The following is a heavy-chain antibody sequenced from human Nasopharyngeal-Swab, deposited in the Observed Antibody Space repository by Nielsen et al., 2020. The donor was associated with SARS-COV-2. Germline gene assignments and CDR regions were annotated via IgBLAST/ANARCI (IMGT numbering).Heavy chain of an antibody. Sequence: GESLKISCAASGFTFSSYGMHWVRQAPGKGLEWVAVISYDGSNKYYADSVKGQFTISRDNSKNTLYLQMNSLRAEDTAVYYCAKDRIVVVTVWYYFDYWGQGTLVTVSS. J-gene: IGHJ4*02. V-gene: IGHV3-30*18. CDR2: ISYDGSNK. CDR1: GFTFSSYG. CDR3: AKDRIVVVTVWYYFDY. D-gene: IGHD2-21*02.